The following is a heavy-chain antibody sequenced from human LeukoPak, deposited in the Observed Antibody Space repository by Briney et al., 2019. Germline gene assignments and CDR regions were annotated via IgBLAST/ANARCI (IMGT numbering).Heavy chain of an antibody. CDR1: GGSISSYY. V-gene: IGHV4-59*08. CDR3: ARGLEEYCSSTSCYGGDAFDI. J-gene: IGHJ3*02. Sequence: PSETLSLTCTVSGGSISSYYWSWIRQPPGKGLEWIGYIYYSGSTNYNPSLKSRVTISVDTSKNQFSLRLSSVTAADTAVYYCARGLEEYCSSTSCYGGDAFDIWGQGTVVTVSS. D-gene: IGHD2-2*01. CDR2: IYYSGST.